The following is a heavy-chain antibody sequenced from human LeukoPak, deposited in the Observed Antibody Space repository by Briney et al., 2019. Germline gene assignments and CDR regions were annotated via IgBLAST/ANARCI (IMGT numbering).Heavy chain of an antibody. V-gene: IGHV3-23*01. D-gene: IGHD3-10*02. J-gene: IGHJ6*04. CDR2: ISGRDGST. CDR3: AELGITMIGGV. CDR1: GFTFRSYA. Sequence: GGSLRLSCAASGFTFRSYAMSWVRQAPGKGLEWVSDISGRDGSTHYADSVKGRFTISRDNAKNSLYLQMNSLRAEDTAVYYCAELGITMIGGVWGKGTTVTISS.